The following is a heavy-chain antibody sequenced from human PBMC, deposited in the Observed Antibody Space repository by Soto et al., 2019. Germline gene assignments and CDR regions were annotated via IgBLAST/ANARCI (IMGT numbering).Heavy chain of an antibody. D-gene: IGHD3-16*02. CDR2: ISYDGSNK. CDR3: ANSYYDYVWGSYPSGEPFDY. J-gene: IGHJ4*02. CDR1: GFTFSSYG. Sequence: VQLVESGGGVVQPGRSLRLSCAASGFTFSSYGMHWVRQAPGKGLEWVAVISYDGSNKYYADSVKGRFTISRDNSKNTLYLQMNSLRAEDTAVYYCANSYYDYVWGSYPSGEPFDYWGQGTLVTVSS. V-gene: IGHV3-30*18.